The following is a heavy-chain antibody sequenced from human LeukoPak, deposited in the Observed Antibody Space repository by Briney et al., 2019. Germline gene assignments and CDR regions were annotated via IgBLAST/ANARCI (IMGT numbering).Heavy chain of an antibody. CDR3: ARGRGSGPGERFDY. CDR2: IIPILGIA. J-gene: IGHJ4*02. Sequence: PGSSVKVSCKASGGTFSSYAISWVRQAPGQGLEWMGRIIPILGIANYAQKFQGRVTITADKSTSTAYMELSSLRSDDTAVYYCARGRGSGPGERFDYWGQGTLVTVSS. D-gene: IGHD3-10*01. CDR1: GGTFSSYA. V-gene: IGHV1-69*04.